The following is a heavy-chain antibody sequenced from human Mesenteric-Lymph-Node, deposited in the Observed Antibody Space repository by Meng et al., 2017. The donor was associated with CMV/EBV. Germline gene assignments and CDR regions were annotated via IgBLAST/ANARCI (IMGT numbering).Heavy chain of an antibody. CDR3: ARAQWYDFWSGYSYYYYGMDV. Sequence: GGSLRLSCAASGFTFNNYAMTWVRQAPGKGLEWVSSISSSGGSSYYADSVEGRFTISRDISKNTLYLLMNSLRAEDTAVYYCARAQWYDFWSGYSYYYYGMDVWGQGTTVTVSS. V-gene: IGHV3-23*01. CDR2: ISSSGGSS. D-gene: IGHD3-3*01. CDR1: GFTFNNYA. J-gene: IGHJ6*02.